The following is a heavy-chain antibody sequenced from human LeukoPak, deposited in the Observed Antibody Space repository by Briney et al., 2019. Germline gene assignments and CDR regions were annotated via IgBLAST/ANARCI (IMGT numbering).Heavy chain of an antibody. CDR2: ISWNSGSI. CDR3: ARIFMEAMDV. V-gene: IGHV3-9*01. Sequence: SGGSLRLSCAASGFTFDDYAMHRVRQAPGKGLEWVSGISWNSGSIGYADSVKCRFTISRDNAKNSLYLQMNSLRAEDTALYYCARIFMEAMDVWGKGTTVTVSS. CDR1: GFTFDDYA. D-gene: IGHD3-3*01. J-gene: IGHJ6*04.